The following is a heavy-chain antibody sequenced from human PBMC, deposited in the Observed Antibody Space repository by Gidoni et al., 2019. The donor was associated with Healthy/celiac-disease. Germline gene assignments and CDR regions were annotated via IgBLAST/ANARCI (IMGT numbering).Heavy chain of an antibody. Sequence: EVQLLESGGGLVQPGGSLRLSCAASGFTFSSYAMSWVRQAPGKGLEWVSAISGSGGSTYYADSVKGRFTISRDNSKNTLYLQMNSLRAEDTAVYYCAKDQPGPSSGWYGIDYWGQGTLVTVSS. CDR3: AKDQPGPSSGWYGIDY. CDR2: ISGSGGST. J-gene: IGHJ4*02. D-gene: IGHD6-19*01. V-gene: IGHV3-23*01. CDR1: GFTFSSYA.